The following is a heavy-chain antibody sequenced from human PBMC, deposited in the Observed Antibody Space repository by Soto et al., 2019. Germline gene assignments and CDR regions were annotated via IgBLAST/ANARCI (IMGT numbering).Heavy chain of an antibody. CDR1: GFTFSSYE. V-gene: IGHV3-48*03. CDR2: ISSSGSTI. J-gene: IGHJ6*02. D-gene: IGHD6-6*01. Sequence: PGGSLRLSCAASGFTFSSYEMNWVRQAPGKGLEWVSYISSSGSTIYYADSVKGRFTISRDNAKNSLYLQMNSLRAEDTAVYYCARDRLTAARRADYYYGMDVWGQGTTVTVSS. CDR3: ARDRLTAARRADYYYGMDV.